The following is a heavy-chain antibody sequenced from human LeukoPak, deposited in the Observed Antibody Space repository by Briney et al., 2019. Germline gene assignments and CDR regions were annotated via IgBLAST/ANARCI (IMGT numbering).Heavy chain of an antibody. CDR3: VKGQAGNFDY. CDR2: ISSNGGST. D-gene: IGHD6-19*01. Sequence: PGGSLRLSCSASGFTFSSYAMHWVRQAPGKGLEYVSAISSNGGSTYYADSVKGRFTISRDNSRNTLYLQVSSLRAEDTAVYYCVKGQAGNFDYWGQGTLVTVSS. CDR1: GFTFSSYA. J-gene: IGHJ4*02. V-gene: IGHV3-64D*06.